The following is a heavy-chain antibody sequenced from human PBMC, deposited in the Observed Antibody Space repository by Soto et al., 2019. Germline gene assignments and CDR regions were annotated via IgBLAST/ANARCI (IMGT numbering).Heavy chain of an antibody. CDR1: GYIFTSYA. CDR2: INAGNGNT. Sequence: ASVKVSCKTSGYIFTSYAMHWVRQAPGQRPEWMGWINAGNGNTKYAQNLLDRATFTRDTSASTVYMELSSLRSEDTAVYYCARGNNAPAEYWGQGTLVTVSS. CDR3: ARGNNAPAEY. V-gene: IGHV1-3*01. J-gene: IGHJ4*02. D-gene: IGHD1-1*01.